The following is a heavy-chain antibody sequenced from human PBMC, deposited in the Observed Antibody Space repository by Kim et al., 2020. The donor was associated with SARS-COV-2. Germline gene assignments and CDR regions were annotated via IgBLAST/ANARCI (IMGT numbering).Heavy chain of an antibody. D-gene: IGHD3-9*01. V-gene: IGHV3-21*01. CDR3: ARVNAHYDILTGYYTDSYYYGMDV. Sequence: GGSLRLSCAASGFTFSSYSMNWVRQAPGKGLEWVSSISSSSSYIYYADSVKGRFTISRDNAKNSLYLQMNSLRAEDTAVYYCARVNAHYDILTGYYTDSYYYGMDVWGQGTTVTVSS. CDR1: GFTFSSYS. J-gene: IGHJ6*02. CDR2: ISSSSSYI.